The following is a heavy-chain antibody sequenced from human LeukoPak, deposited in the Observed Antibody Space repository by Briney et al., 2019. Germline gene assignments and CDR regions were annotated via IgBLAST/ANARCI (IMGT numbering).Heavy chain of an antibody. CDR2: ISSSGSTR. V-gene: IGHV3-48*03. J-gene: IGHJ4*02. Sequence: PGGSLRLSCAASGFTFRNYEIHWVRQAAGKGLEWVSYISSSGSTRYYADSVKGRFTISRDNAKNSLYLQMNSLRAEDTAVYYCARSVWDDYGDYEVPDYWGQGTLVTVSS. CDR3: ARSVWDDYGDYEVPDY. CDR1: GFTFRNYE. D-gene: IGHD4-17*01.